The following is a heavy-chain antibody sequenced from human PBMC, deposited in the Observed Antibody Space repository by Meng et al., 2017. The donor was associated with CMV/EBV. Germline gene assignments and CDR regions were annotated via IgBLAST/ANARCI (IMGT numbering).Heavy chain of an antibody. V-gene: IGHV3-74*01. J-gene: IGHJ4*02. CDR3: ARGLEENLGWEMGY. Sequence: VGPRGGLVSPGVVPSLTWKVSGVNLLCYWRHLGRTGPGKGLGWGSRCHVDGRCINYADSVKGRFTISKDDARNSLHLQMNSLRVEDTAVYYCARGLEENLGWEMGYWGQGTLVTVSS. CDR1: GVNLLCYW. D-gene: IGHD1-26*01. CDR2: CHVDGRCI.